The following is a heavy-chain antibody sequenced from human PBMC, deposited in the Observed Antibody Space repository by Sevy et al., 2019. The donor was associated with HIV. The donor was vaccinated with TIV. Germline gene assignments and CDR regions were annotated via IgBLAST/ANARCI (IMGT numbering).Heavy chain of an antibody. V-gene: IGHV4-61*02. D-gene: IGHD6-19*01. CDR1: GGSFSSSSYD. J-gene: IGHJ4*02. Sequence: SETLSLTCTVSGGSFSSSSYDWNWIRQPAGRGLEGIGRIYTSGSTNYNPSLKSRVTMSVDTSKTQCSLKLSSVTAADTAVYYCAGRIAVAAFDYWGQGNLVTVSS. CDR3: AGRIAVAAFDY. CDR2: IYTSGST.